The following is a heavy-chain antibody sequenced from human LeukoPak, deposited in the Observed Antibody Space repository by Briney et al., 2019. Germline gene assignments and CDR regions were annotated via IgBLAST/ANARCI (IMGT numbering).Heavy chain of an antibody. CDR3: ARVTFHLYFDY. CDR2: ISWNSGSI. V-gene: IGHV3-9*01. D-gene: IGHD2-21*01. CDR1: GFTFDDYA. Sequence: GGSLRLSCAASGFTFDDYAMHWVRQAPGKGLEWVSGISWNSGSIGYADSVKGRFTISRDNAKNSLYLQMNSLRAEDTAVYYCARVTFHLYFDYWGQGTLVTVSS. J-gene: IGHJ4*02.